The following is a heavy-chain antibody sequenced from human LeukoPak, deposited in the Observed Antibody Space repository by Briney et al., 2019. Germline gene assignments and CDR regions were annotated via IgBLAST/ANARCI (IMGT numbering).Heavy chain of an antibody. Sequence: GSLRLSCAASGFTFSSYWMSWIRQPPGKGLEWIGEINHSGSTNYNPSLKSRVTISVDTSKNQFSLKLSSVTAADTAVYYCARQFIVVVPAALPYNWFDPWGQGTLVTDSS. CDR1: GFTFSSYW. J-gene: IGHJ5*02. V-gene: IGHV4-34*01. D-gene: IGHD2-2*01. CDR2: INHSGST. CDR3: ARQFIVVVPAALPYNWFDP.